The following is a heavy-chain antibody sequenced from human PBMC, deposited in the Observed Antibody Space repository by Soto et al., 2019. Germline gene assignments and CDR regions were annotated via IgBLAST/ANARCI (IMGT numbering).Heavy chain of an antibody. J-gene: IGHJ5*02. V-gene: IGHV1-18*01. CDR3: ARVVGALGHWFDP. CDR1: GYSFNSYT. CDR2: ISAYNGNT. Sequence: QVQLVQSGAEVKKPGASVKVSCKASGYSFNSYTISGVRQAPGQGLEWMGRISAYNGNTNYAQKLQGRVTMTTDTSTSTAYMELRSLRSDDTAVYHCARVVGALGHWFDPWGQGTLVTVSS. D-gene: IGHD1-26*01.